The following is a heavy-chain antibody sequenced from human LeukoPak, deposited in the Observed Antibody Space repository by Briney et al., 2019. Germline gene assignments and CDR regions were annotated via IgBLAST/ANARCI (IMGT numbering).Heavy chain of an antibody. CDR3: ARDRGSGWLGNFQH. V-gene: IGHV1-18*04. CDR2: ISAYNGNT. J-gene: IGHJ1*01. D-gene: IGHD6-19*01. CDR1: GYTFTSYG. Sequence: ASVKVSCKASGYTFTSYGISWVRQAPGQGLGWMGGISAYNGNTNYAQKLHGKVTMTTDTSTSTAYMELRSLRSDDTAVYYCARDRGSGWLGNFQHWGQGTLVTVSS.